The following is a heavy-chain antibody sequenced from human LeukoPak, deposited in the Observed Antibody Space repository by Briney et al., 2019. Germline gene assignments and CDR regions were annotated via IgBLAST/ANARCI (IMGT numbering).Heavy chain of an antibody. V-gene: IGHV1-2*02. CDR2: INPNTAGT. Sequence: ASVKVSCKASGYTFTGYYFHWVRQAPGQGLEWMGWINPNTAGTNYAQKFLGRVTLTWDTSISTSYMELNRLTSDDTAVYYCATSDGDFMAGHYYYMGVWGKGTSVTV. CDR1: GYTFTGYY. CDR3: ATSDGDFMAGHYYYMGV. D-gene: IGHD3-10*01. J-gene: IGHJ6*03.